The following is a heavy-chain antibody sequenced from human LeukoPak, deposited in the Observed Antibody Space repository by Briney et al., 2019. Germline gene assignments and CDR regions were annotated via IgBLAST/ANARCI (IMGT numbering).Heavy chain of an antibody. D-gene: IGHD2-2*01. V-gene: IGHV3-30*02. J-gene: IGHJ4*02. CDR3: AKDKEGYCSSTSCYLFDY. CDR1: GFTFSSYG. Sequence: GGSLRLSCAASGFTFSSYGMHWVRQAPGKGLEWVAFILYDGSNKYYADSVKGRFTNSRDNSKNTLYLQMNSLRAEDTAVYYCAKDKEGYCSSTSCYLFDYWGQGTLVTVSS. CDR2: ILYDGSNK.